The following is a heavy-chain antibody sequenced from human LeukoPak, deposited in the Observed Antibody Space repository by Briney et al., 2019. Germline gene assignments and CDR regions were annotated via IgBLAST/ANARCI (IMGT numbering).Heavy chain of an antibody. CDR2: INPNSGGT. J-gene: IGHJ4*02. Sequence: ASVKVSCKTSGYPFTTYGISWVRQAPGQGLEWMGRINPNSGGTNYAQKFQGRVTMTRDTSISTAYMELSRLRSDDTAVYYCARDQPSVLRYFDWLAGNFDYWGQGTLVTVSS. CDR3: ARDQPSVLRYFDWLAGNFDY. CDR1: GYPFTTYG. D-gene: IGHD3-9*01. V-gene: IGHV1-2*06.